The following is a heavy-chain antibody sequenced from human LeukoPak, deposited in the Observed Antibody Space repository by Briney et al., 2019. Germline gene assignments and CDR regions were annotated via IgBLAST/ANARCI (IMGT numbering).Heavy chain of an antibody. CDR3: ARHAVYAGSGWSFDY. J-gene: IGHJ4*02. V-gene: IGHV4-59*08. Sequence: SETLSLTCTVSGGSISPYYWSWIRQPPGKGLEWIGYIYYSGSGSTNHNPALKSRVTISVDTSKNQFSLTLSSVTAADTAVYYCARHAVYAGSGWSFDYWGKGTLVTVSS. CDR2: IYYSGSGST. CDR1: GGSISPYY. D-gene: IGHD6-19*01.